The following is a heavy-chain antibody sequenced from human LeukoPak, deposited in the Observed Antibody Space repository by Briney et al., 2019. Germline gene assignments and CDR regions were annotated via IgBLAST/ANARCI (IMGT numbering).Heavy chain of an antibody. CDR2: ISYDGSNK. CDR1: GFTFSSYA. D-gene: IGHD5-12*01. V-gene: IGHV3-30-3*02. Sequence: GRSLRLSCAASGFTFSSYAMHWVRQAPGKGLEWVAVISYDGSNKYYADSVKGRFTISRDNSKNTLYLQMNSLRAEDTAMYYCAKDRSYSGFEPLDYWGQGTLVTVSS. J-gene: IGHJ4*02. CDR3: AKDRSYSGFEPLDY.